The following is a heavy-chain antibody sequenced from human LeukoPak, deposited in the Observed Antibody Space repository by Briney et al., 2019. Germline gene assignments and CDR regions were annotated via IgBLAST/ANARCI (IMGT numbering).Heavy chain of an antibody. CDR2: IYYSGST. D-gene: IGHD2-2*01. CDR3: ARAPINTTYQLPIDLFTRQQDATFDY. J-gene: IGHJ4*02. Sequence: SSETLSLTCTVSGGSISSGDYYWSWIRQPPGKGLEWIGYIYYSGSTYYNPSLKSRVTISVDTSKNQFSLKLSSVTAADTAVYYCARAPINTTYQLPIDLFTRQQDATFDYWGQGTLVTVSS. V-gene: IGHV4-30-4*08. CDR1: GGSISSGDYY.